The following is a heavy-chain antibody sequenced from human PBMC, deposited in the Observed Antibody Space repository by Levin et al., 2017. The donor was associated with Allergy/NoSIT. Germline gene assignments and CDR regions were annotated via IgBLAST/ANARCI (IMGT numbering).Heavy chain of an antibody. CDR3: AREDGSTFDF. D-gene: IGHD2-2*03. V-gene: IGHV4-31*03. CDR1: GGSISGCGYH. CDR2: IYYSGST. Sequence: SETLSLTCTVSGGSISGCGYHWTWIRQHPEKGLEWIGYIYYSGSTFYNPSLKSRLMISVDTSKNQFSLNVSSVTAADTAVYYCAREDGSTFDFWGQGALVTVAS. J-gene: IGHJ4*02.